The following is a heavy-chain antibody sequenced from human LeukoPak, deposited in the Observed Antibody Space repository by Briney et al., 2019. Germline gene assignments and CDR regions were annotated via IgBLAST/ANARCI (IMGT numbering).Heavy chain of an antibody. CDR3: AKDMGDSSGSPGDY. V-gene: IGHV3-43*02. D-gene: IGHD6-19*01. J-gene: IGHJ4*02. CDR2: ISGDGGST. CDR1: GFTFDDYA. Sequence: PGGSLRLSCAASGFTFDDYAMHWVRQAPGKGLEWVSLISGDGGSTYYADSVKGGFTISRDNSKNSLYLQMNSLRTEDTALYYCAKDMGDSSGSPGDYWGQGALVTVSS.